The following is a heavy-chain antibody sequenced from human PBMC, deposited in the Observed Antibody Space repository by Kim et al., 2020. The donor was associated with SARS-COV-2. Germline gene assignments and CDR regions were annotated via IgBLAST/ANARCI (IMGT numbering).Heavy chain of an antibody. V-gene: IGHV3-15*01. J-gene: IGHJ4*02. CDR3: TTDAGRSSTSCYH. D-gene: IGHD2-2*01. Sequence: YAAPVKGRFTISRDDSKNTLYLQMNSLKTEDTAVYYCTTDAGRSSTSCYHWGQGTLVTVSS.